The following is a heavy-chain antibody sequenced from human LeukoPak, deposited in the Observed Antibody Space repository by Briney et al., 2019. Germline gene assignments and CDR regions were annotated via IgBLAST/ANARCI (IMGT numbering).Heavy chain of an antibody. CDR3: ARDGDTVLTRGYYYYMDV. V-gene: IGHV3-21*01. Sequence: GGSLRLSCAASGFTFSSYTMNWVRQAPGKGLEWVSSISSSSSYIYYAGSVKGRFTISRDNAKNSLYLRMNSLRAEDTAVYYCARDGDTVLTRGYYYYMDVWGKGTTVTVSS. D-gene: IGHD4-23*01. J-gene: IGHJ6*03. CDR2: ISSSSSYI. CDR1: GFTFSSYT.